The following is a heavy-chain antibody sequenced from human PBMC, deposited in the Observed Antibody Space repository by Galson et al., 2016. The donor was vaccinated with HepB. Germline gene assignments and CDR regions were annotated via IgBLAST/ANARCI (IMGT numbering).Heavy chain of an antibody. CDR1: GDSISSRAYH. J-gene: IGHJ4*02. D-gene: IGHD3-16*01. CDR3: ARQTYYDYVWGSYNSFDF. CDR2: IYYIGTT. Sequence: SETLSLTCPVSGDSISSRAYHWGWIRQPPGKGLEWIGSIYYIGTTYYNPSPKSRVSISVDTSKSQFSLTLNSMTAADTAVYYCARQTYYDYVWGSYNSFDFWGQGTVVTVSS. V-gene: IGHV4-39*01.